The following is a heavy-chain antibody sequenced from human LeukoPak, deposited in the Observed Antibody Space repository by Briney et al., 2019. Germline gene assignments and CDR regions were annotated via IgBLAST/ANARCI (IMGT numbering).Heavy chain of an antibody. Sequence: GGSLRLSCAASGFTFSTYDMNWVRQAPGKGLEWVSAISGSGGSTYYADSVKGRFTISRDNSKNTLYLQMNSLRAEDTAVYYCAKGNTYYYDSSGQWGQGTLVTVSS. V-gene: IGHV3-23*01. CDR2: ISGSGGST. D-gene: IGHD3-22*01. J-gene: IGHJ4*02. CDR1: GFTFSTYD. CDR3: AKGNTYYYDSSGQ.